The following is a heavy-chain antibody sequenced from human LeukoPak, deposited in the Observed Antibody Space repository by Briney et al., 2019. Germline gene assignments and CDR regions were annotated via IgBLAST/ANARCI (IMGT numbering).Heavy chain of an antibody. D-gene: IGHD5-24*01. J-gene: IGHJ4*02. V-gene: IGHV4-61*02. CDR2: IYTSGST. CDR3: ARGSRWLQAIFDY. Sequence: SSQTLSLTCTVSGGSISSGSYYWSWIRQPAGKGLEWIGRIYTSGSTNFNPSLKSRVTISVDTSKNQFSPKLSSVTAADTAVYYCARGSRWLQAIFDYWGQGTLVTVSS. CDR1: GGSISSGSYY.